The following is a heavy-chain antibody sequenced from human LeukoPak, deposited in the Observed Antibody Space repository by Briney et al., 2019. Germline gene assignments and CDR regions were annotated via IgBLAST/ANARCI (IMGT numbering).Heavy chain of an antibody. D-gene: IGHD6-19*01. CDR3: ARAKLEPAGTGAFDI. Sequence: GRSLRLSCTTSGFTFKNYAMTWVRQAPGKGLEWVSAIYPHGDPHCADSVKGRFTISRDNSKNSLYMQMETLRAEDTALYYCARAKLEPAGTGAFDIWGPGTVVTVSS. CDR1: GFTFKNYA. V-gene: IGHV3-23*01. J-gene: IGHJ3*02. CDR2: IYPHGDP.